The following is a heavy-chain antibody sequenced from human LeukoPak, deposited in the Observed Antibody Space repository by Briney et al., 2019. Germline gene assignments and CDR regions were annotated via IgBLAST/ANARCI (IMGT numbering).Heavy chain of an antibody. D-gene: IGHD4-17*01. CDR1: GFTFDDYA. Sequence: QAGGSLRLSCAASGFTFDDYAMHWVRQAPGKGLEWVSGISWNSGSIGYADSVKGRFTISRDNAKNSLYLQMNSLRAEDTALYYCARPYDFDYWGQGTLVTVSS. J-gene: IGHJ4*02. V-gene: IGHV3-9*01. CDR3: ARPYDFDY. CDR2: ISWNSGSI.